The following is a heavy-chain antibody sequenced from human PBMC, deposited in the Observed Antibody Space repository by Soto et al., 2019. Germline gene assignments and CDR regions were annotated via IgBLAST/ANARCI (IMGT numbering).Heavy chain of an antibody. Sequence: ASVKVSCKASGYTFTSYDINWVRQATGQGLEWMGWMNPNSGNTGYAQKFQGRVTMTRNTSISTAYMELSSLRSEDTAVYYCARAAYYGSGSYTDYYYYMDVWGKGTTVTVSS. CDR3: ARAAYYGSGSYTDYYYYMDV. D-gene: IGHD3-10*01. V-gene: IGHV1-8*01. CDR1: GYTFTSYD. CDR2: MNPNSGNT. J-gene: IGHJ6*03.